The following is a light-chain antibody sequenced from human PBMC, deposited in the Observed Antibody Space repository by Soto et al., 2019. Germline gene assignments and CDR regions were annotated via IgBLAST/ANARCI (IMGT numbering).Light chain of an antibody. CDR1: SSDVGSYNL. J-gene: IGLJ3*02. CDR2: EGS. V-gene: IGLV2-23*01. Sequence: QSALTQPASVSGSPGKSITISCTGSSSDVGSYNLVSWHQQYPGKAPKLMIYEGSKRPSGVSNRFSGSKSGNTASLTISGLQAEDEVDYYCCSYAGRSTLVFGGGTKLTVL. CDR3: CSYAGRSTLV.